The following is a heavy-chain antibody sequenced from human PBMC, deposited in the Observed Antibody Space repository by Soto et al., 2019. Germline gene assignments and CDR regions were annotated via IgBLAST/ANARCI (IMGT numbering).Heavy chain of an antibody. CDR2: ISSSSSDT. Sequence: QVQLVESGGGLVKPGGSLRLSCAASGFTCSDYYMSWIRQAPGKGLVWVSYISSSSSDTNYADSLKGRFTISRDNAKNSLYLQMNSLRTEDTAVYYCARDTMVRGVNGMYDYWGQGTLVTVSS. J-gene: IGHJ4*02. D-gene: IGHD3-10*01. V-gene: IGHV3-11*06. CDR3: ARDTMVRGVNGMYDY. CDR1: GFTCSDYY.